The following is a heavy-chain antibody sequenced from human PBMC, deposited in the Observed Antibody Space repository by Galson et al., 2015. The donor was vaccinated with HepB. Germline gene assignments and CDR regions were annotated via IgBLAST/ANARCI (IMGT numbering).Heavy chain of an antibody. CDR1: GYIFSNFW. CDR3: ARRARYYRDRNVGFALGTWFDP. J-gene: IGHJ5*02. V-gene: IGHV5-51*01. D-gene: IGHD3-22*01. Sequence: SGAEVNKPGESLRISCKASGYIFSNFWIGWVRQMPGKGLEWMGIIYPHDSDTRYSPSFQGQVSISADKSITTAYLQWSSLKASDTAIYYCARRARYYRDRNVGFALGTWFDPWGQGTLVIVSS. CDR2: IYPHDSDT.